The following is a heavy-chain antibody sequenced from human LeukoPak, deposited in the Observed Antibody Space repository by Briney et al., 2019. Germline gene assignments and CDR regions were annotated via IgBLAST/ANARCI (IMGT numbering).Heavy chain of an antibody. CDR3: ARPPPDYGDETLYFDY. CDR2: INPNSGGT. CDR1: GYTFTGYY. D-gene: IGHD4-17*01. V-gene: IGHV1-2*02. J-gene: IGHJ4*02. Sequence: ASVKVSCKASGYTFTGYYMHWVRQAPGQGLEWMGWINPNSGGTNYAQKFQGRVTMTRDTSISTAYMELSRLRSDDTAVYYCARPPPDYGDETLYFDYWGQGTLVTVSS.